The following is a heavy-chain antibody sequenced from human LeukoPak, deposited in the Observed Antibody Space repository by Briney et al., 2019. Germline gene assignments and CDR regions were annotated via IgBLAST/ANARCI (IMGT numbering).Heavy chain of an antibody. CDR1: GFTVSSNY. D-gene: IGHD7-27*01. V-gene: IGHV3-53*01. Sequence: GGSLRLSCAASGFTVSSNYMSWVRQAPGKGLEWVSVIYSGGSTYYAGSVKGRFTISRDNSKNTLYLQMNSLRAEDTAVYYCARDKLGNDAFDIWGQGTMVTVSS. CDR2: IYSGGST. J-gene: IGHJ3*02. CDR3: ARDKLGNDAFDI.